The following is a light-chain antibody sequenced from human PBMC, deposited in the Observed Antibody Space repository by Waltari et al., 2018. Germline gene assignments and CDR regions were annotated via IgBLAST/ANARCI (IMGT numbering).Light chain of an antibody. CDR1: SRDVGGYMY. V-gene: IGLV2-11*01. CDR2: DLT. CDR3: CSYADGNTYL. J-gene: IGLJ1*01. Sequence: QSALTQPRSVSGSPGQSVTISCTGTSRDVGGYMYVSWYQQRPGRAPKLLIYDLTYRPSGVPDRFSGSKSGNTASLTISGLQAEDEADYYCCSYADGNTYLFGTGTFVTVL.